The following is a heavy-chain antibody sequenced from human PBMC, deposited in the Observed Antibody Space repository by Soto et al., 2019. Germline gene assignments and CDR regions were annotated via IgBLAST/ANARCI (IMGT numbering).Heavy chain of an antibody. J-gene: IGHJ3*02. CDR3: IRDFGEVGATSAFDI. V-gene: IGHV3-74*01. CDR1: GFTFSRFW. D-gene: IGHD1-26*01. Sequence: EVQLVESGGGLVQPGGSLRLSCAASGFTFSRFWMHWVRQAPGKGLVWVAHIHSDGSSTSYADFVKGRFTISRDNAKNTVYLQMTSLMAEDTAMYYCIRDFGEVGATSAFDIWGHGTMVTV. CDR2: IHSDGSST.